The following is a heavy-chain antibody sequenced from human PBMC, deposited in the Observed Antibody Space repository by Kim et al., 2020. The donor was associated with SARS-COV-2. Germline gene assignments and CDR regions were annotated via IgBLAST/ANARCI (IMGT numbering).Heavy chain of an antibody. Sequence: SETLSLTCTVSGGSISSYYWSWIRQPPGKGLEWIGYIYYSGSTNYNPSLKSRVTISVDTSKNQFSLKLSSVTAADTAVYYCARGKWEPQGWFDPWGQGTLVTVSS. D-gene: IGHD1-26*01. CDR2: IYYSGST. CDR3: ARGKWEPQGWFDP. CDR1: GGSISSYY. V-gene: IGHV4-59*01. J-gene: IGHJ5*02.